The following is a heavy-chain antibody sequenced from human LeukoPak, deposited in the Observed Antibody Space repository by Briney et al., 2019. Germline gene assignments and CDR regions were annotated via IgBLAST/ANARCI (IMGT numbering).Heavy chain of an antibody. CDR1: GYTFTGYY. Sequence: ASVKVSSKASGYTFTGYYMHWVRQAPGQGLEWRGWISPNSGGTNYAQKFQGRVTMTRDTSISTAYMELSRLRSDDTAVYYCAGTHSGSYLLDYWGQGTLVTVSS. CDR3: AGTHSGSYLLDY. D-gene: IGHD1-26*01. J-gene: IGHJ4*02. V-gene: IGHV1-2*02. CDR2: ISPNSGGT.